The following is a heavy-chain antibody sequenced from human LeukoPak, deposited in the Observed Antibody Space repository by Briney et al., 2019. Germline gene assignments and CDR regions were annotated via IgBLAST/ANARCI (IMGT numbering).Heavy chain of an antibody. CDR2: ISSTGSTI. CDR3: ARDLSDFGVKDESWFDP. V-gene: IGHV3-48*03. D-gene: IGHD3-3*01. CDR1: GFTFSTYD. Sequence: GGCPRLSCAASGFTFSTYDMNSVRQAPGKGLEWVSYISSTGSTIYYADSVKGRFTISRDNAKNSLYLQMNSLRAEDTAVYYCARDLSDFGVKDESWFDPWGQGTLVTVSS. J-gene: IGHJ5*02.